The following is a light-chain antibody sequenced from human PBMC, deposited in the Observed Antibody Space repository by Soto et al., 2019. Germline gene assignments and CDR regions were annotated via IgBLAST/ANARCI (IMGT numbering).Light chain of an antibody. V-gene: IGKV3-20*01. CDR3: QQYGGSPPYT. Sequence: EIVLTQSPGTLSLSPGERATLSCRASQSFSSIYLAWYQQKPGQAPRLLIYRASSRATGIPDRFSGSGSRTDFTLTISRLEPEDFAVYYCQQYGGSPPYTFGQGTKLEIK. CDR1: QSFSSIY. J-gene: IGKJ2*01. CDR2: RAS.